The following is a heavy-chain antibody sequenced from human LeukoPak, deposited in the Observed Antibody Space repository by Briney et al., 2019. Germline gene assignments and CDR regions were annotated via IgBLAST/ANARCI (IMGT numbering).Heavy chain of an antibody. Sequence: GGSLRLSCAASGFTFSSYWMSWVRQAPGKGLEWVANIKQDGSEKYYVDSVKGRFIISRDNAKNSLYLQMNSLRAEDTAVYYCARDGPNVLLWFGELTNNWFDPWGQGTLVTVSS. J-gene: IGHJ5*02. CDR1: GFTFSSYW. V-gene: IGHV3-7*03. CDR3: ARDGPNVLLWFGELTNNWFDP. D-gene: IGHD3-10*01. CDR2: IKQDGSEK.